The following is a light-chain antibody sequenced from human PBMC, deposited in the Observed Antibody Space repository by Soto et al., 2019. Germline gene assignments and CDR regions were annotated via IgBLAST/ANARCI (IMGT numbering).Light chain of an antibody. J-gene: IGLJ3*02. CDR1: SSNIGAGYD. CDR2: NYA. CDR3: QSYDNSLRAWV. Sequence: QSALTQPPSVSGAPGQGVTISCTGSSSNIGAGYDVHWYQQLPGTAPKLLMYNYANRPSGVPDRISGSSSATSASLAITGLQAEDEADYYCQSYDNSLRAWVFGGGTKLTVL. V-gene: IGLV1-40*01.